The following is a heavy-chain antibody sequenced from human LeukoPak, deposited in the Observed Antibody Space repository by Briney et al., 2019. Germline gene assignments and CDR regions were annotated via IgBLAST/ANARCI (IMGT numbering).Heavy chain of an antibody. CDR1: GGTFSSYA. CDR2: ISAYNGNT. J-gene: IGHJ4*02. CDR3: ARADYYDSSGYSNGDFDY. V-gene: IGHV1-18*01. Sequence: EASVKVSCKASGGTFSSYAISWVRQAPGQGLEWMGWISAYNGNTNYSQKLQGRVTMTTDTSTSTAYMELRSLRSDDTAVYYCARADYYDSSGYSNGDFDYWGQGTLVTVSS. D-gene: IGHD3-22*01.